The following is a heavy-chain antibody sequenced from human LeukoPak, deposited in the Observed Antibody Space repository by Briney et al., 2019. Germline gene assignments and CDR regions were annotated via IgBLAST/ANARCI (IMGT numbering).Heavy chain of an antibody. Sequence: PGGSLRLSCAASGFTVSSNYMSWVRQAPGKGLEWVSVIYSGGSTYYADSVKGRFTISRDNFKNTLYLQMDSLRAEDTAVYYCARDSREYAFDIWGQGTMVTVSS. D-gene: IGHD6-13*01. J-gene: IGHJ3*02. CDR1: GFTVSSNY. V-gene: IGHV3-53*01. CDR2: IYSGGST. CDR3: ARDSREYAFDI.